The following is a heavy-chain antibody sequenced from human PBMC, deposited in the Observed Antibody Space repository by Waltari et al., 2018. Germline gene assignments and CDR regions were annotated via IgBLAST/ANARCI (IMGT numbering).Heavy chain of an antibody. Sequence: QVQLVESGGGVVQPGRSLRLSCAASGFTFSSYAMHWVRQAPGKGLEWVAVISYDGSNKYYADSVKGRFTISRDNSKNMLYLQMNSLRAEDTAVYYCARDLTESGDVWGKGTTVTVSS. V-gene: IGHV3-30-3*01. CDR1: GFTFSSYA. CDR3: ARDLTESGDV. D-gene: IGHD3-9*01. J-gene: IGHJ6*04. CDR2: ISYDGSNK.